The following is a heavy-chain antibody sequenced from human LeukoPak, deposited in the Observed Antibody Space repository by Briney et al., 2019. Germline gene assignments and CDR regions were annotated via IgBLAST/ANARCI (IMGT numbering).Heavy chain of an antibody. CDR1: GGTFSSYA. D-gene: IGHD1-26*01. J-gene: IGHJ6*03. CDR3: ARSMVGADYYYYYMDV. Sequence: ASVKVSCKASGGTFSSYAISWVRQAPGQGLEWMGGIIPIFGTANYAQKFQGRVTITADESTSTAYMELSSLRSEDTAVYYCARSMVGADYYYYYMDVWGKGTTVTISS. V-gene: IGHV1-69*13. CDR2: IIPIFGTA.